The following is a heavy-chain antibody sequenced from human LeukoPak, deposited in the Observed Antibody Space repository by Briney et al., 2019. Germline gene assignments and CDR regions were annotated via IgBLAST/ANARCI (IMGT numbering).Heavy chain of an antibody. D-gene: IGHD2-2*01. J-gene: IGHJ4*02. V-gene: IGHV3-30-3*01. Sequence: GGSLKLSCAASGFTFSSYAMHWVRQAPGKGLEWVAVISYDGSNKYYADSVKGRFTISRDNSKNTLYLQMNSLRAEDTAVYYCARDPCSSTSCYARYFDYWGQGTLVTVSS. CDR3: ARDPCSSTSCYARYFDY. CDR1: GFTFSSYA. CDR2: ISYDGSNK.